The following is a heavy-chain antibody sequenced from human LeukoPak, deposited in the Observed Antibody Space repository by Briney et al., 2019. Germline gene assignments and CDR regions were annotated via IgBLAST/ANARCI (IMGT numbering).Heavy chain of an antibody. J-gene: IGHJ4*02. CDR2: INPHSGGT. CDR3: ARALRDGYSDY. V-gene: IGHV1-2*06. CDR1: GYTFTGYY. D-gene: IGHD5-24*01. Sequence: GASVKVSCKASGYTFTGYYMHWVRQAPGQGLERMGRINPHSGGTNYAHKFQGRVTMTRDTSISTDYMELSSLRSDDTAVYYCARALRDGYSDYWGQGTLVTVSS.